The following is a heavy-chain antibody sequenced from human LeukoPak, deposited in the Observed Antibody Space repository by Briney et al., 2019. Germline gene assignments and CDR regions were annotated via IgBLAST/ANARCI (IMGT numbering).Heavy chain of an antibody. CDR3: AKDKYGSGSYYGFDY. Sequence: GGSLRLSCAASGFTFDDYAMHWVRQAPGKGLEWVSGISWNSGSIGYADSVKGRFTISRDNAKNSLYLQMNSLRAEDTALYYCAKDKYGSGSYYGFDYWGQGTLVTVSS. J-gene: IGHJ4*02. CDR1: GFTFDDYA. V-gene: IGHV3-9*01. D-gene: IGHD3-10*01. CDR2: ISWNSGSI.